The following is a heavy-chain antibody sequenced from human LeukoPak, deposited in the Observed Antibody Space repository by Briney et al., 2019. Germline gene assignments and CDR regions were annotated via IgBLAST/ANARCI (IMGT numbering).Heavy chain of an antibody. CDR2: INYSGNT. Sequence: PSETLSLACTVSGGSISSANYYWSWIRQPPGKGLEWIGYINYSGNTFHYNPSLKNRVTISVDTSKNRFSLRLSSATAADTAVYYCAGTNCSSASCYGANWFDPWGQGTLVTVSS. J-gene: IGHJ5*02. V-gene: IGHV4-30-4*08. D-gene: IGHD2-2*01. CDR3: AGTNCSSASCYGANWFDP. CDR1: GGSISSANYY.